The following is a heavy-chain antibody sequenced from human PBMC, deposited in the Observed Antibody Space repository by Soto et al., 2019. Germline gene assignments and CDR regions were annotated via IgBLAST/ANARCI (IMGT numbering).Heavy chain of an antibody. CDR3: ARGPRVLRFLEWLGYV. J-gene: IGHJ6*04. D-gene: IGHD3-3*01. Sequence: PSETLSLTCAVYGGSFSGYYWSWIRQPPGKGLEWIGEINHSGSTNYNPSLKSRVTISVDTSKNQFSLKLSSVTAADTAVYYCARGPRVLRFLEWLGYVWGKGTTVTVSS. V-gene: IGHV4-34*01. CDR1: GGSFSGYY. CDR2: INHSGST.